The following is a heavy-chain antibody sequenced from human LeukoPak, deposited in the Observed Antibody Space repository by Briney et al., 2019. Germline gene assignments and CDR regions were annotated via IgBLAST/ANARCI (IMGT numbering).Heavy chain of an antibody. V-gene: IGHV4-38-2*02. D-gene: IGHD4-11*01. CDR2: IYYSGST. J-gene: IGHJ5*02. CDR1: GYSISSGYY. CDR3: ARHQYRNRKHSWFDP. Sequence: PSETLSLTCTVSGYSISSGYYWGWIRQPPGKGLEWIGSIYYSGSTYYNPSLKSRVTISVDTSKNQFSLKLSSVTAADTAVYYCARHQYRNRKHSWFDPWGQGTLVTVSS.